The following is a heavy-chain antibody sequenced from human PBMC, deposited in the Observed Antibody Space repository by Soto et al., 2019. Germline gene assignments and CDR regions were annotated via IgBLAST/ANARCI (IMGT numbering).Heavy chain of an antibody. Sequence: QVQLVQSGAEVKKPGSSVKVSCKASGGTFSSYAISWVRQAPGQGLEWLGGIIPIFGTANYAQKFQGRVTIPADESTSTAYMELSRLRAEATAVYYCASHIVVVTAIAQSQFWDYWGQGTLVTVAS. CDR1: GGTFSSYA. CDR3: ASHIVVVTAIAQSQFWDY. J-gene: IGHJ4*02. CDR2: IIPIFGTA. V-gene: IGHV1-69*01. D-gene: IGHD2-21*02.